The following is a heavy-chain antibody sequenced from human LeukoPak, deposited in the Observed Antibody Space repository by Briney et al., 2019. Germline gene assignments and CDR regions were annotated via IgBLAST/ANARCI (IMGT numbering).Heavy chain of an antibody. Sequence: PGGSLRLSCAASGFTFDDYAMHWVRQAPGKGLEWVSGISWNSGSIGYADSVKGRFTISRDNAKNSLYLQMNSLRAEDTALYYCAKSAYYYDSSGYWGHAFDIWGQGTMVTVSS. V-gene: IGHV3-9*01. D-gene: IGHD3-22*01. CDR2: ISWNSGSI. CDR3: AKSAYYYDSSGYWGHAFDI. CDR1: GFTFDDYA. J-gene: IGHJ3*02.